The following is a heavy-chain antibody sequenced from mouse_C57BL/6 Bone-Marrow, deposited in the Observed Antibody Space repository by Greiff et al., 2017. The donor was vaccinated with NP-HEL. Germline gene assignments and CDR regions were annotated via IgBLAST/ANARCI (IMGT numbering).Heavy chain of an antibody. CDR3: TPYEGAEGYYAMDY. CDR1: GFTITDDY. D-gene: IGHD2-3*01. J-gene: IGHJ4*01. CDR2: IDPENGDT. V-gene: IGHV14-4*01. Sequence: EVQLQQSGAELVRPGASVKLSCTASGFTITDDYMHWVKQRPEQGLEWIGWIDPENGDTEYASKFQGKATITADTSSNTAYLQLSSLTSEDTAVYYCTPYEGAEGYYAMDYWGQGTSVTVSS.